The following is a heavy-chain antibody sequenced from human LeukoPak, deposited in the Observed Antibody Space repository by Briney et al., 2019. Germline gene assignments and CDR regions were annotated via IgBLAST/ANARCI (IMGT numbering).Heavy chain of an antibody. CDR2: VNPSGEST. J-gene: IGHJ4*02. V-gene: IGHV1-46*01. Sequence: ASVKVSCKASGYTFTSYYIHWVRQAPGQGFEWLGVVNPSGESTTYAPKFQGRVTMTRDTSTSTVYMELGSLRSEDTAVYYCARDHVPPYVGIDYWGQGTLVTVSS. D-gene: IGHD1-26*01. CDR3: ARDHVPPYVGIDY. CDR1: GYTFTSYY.